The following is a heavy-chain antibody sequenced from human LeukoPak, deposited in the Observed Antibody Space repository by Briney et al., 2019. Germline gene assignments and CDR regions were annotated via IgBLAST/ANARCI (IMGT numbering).Heavy chain of an antibody. V-gene: IGHV3-64D*06. CDR3: VQDGDFAYHFTMDV. CDR1: GCTFSGFP. J-gene: IGHJ6*02. Sequence: PAGSLTLSCSASGCTFSGFPLHWVRQAPGQGLEYVSAISTNGGNTYYADSVKHRFTFFRDNSKNTLYLQMSSLRAEDTAVYYCVQDGDFAYHFTMDVWGQGATVTAAS. D-gene: IGHD3-3*01. CDR2: ISTNGGNT.